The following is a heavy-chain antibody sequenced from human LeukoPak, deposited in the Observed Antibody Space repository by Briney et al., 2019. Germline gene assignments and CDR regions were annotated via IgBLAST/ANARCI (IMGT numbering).Heavy chain of an antibody. D-gene: IGHD6-13*01. V-gene: IGHV3-74*01. Sequence: GSLRLSCAASGFTFRSYWMHWVRQAPGKGLVWVSRINSDGSSTSYADSVKGRFTISRDNAKNTLYLQMNSLRAEDTAVYYCARDLIGIAAAGTWNWFDPWGQGTLVTVSS. CDR3: ARDLIGIAAAGTWNWFDP. J-gene: IGHJ5*02. CDR1: GFTFRSYW. CDR2: INSDGSST.